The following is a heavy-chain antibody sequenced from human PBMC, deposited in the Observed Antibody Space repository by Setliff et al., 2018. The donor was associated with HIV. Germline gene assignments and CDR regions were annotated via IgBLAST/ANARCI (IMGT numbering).Heavy chain of an antibody. CDR3: ARGRVTLDGVAAGHHYMDV. V-gene: IGHV4-59*13. CDR2: VYYTGST. J-gene: IGHJ6*03. D-gene: IGHD3-3*01. CDR1: GGFIGTYY. Sequence: LSLTCTVSGGFIGTYYWSWIRQSPGKGLEWIGSVYYTGSTNYNPSLESRVTMSVDTSKNQFSLRLMSLTAADTAIYYCARGRVTLDGVAAGHHYMDVWGKGNTVTVSS.